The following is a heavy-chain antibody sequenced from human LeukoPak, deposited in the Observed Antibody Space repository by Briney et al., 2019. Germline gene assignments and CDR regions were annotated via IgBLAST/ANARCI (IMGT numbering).Heavy chain of an antibody. Sequence: PGGSLRLSCAASGFTFSSHAMSWVRQAPGKGLEWVSAISGSGGSTYYADSVKGRFTISRDNSKDTLYLQMNSLRAEDTAVYYCAKDNWVAWYYDFWSGYSEDYWGQGTLVTVSS. CDR2: ISGSGGST. V-gene: IGHV3-23*01. CDR3: AKDNWVAWYYDFWSGYSEDY. J-gene: IGHJ4*02. D-gene: IGHD3-3*01. CDR1: GFTFSSHA.